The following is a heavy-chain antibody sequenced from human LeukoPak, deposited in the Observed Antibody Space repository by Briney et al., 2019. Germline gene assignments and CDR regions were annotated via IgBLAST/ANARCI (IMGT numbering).Heavy chain of an antibody. D-gene: IGHD3-3*01. CDR1: GFTFSSYE. CDR2: ISSSGSTI. J-gene: IGHJ6*03. CDR3: ARDRAVLRFLEGYMDV. V-gene: IGHV3-48*03. Sequence: PGGSLRLSCAASGFTFSSYEMNWVRQAPGKGLEWVSYISSSGSTIYYADSVKGRFTISRDNAKNSLYLQMNSLRAEDTAVYYCARDRAVLRFLEGYMDVWGKGTTVTVSS.